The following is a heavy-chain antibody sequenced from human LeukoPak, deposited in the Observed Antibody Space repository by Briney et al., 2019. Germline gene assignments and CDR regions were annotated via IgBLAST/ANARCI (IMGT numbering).Heavy chain of an antibody. CDR3: ARAGIAALRYFDY. CDR1: GFTFSSYS. V-gene: IGHV3-48*01. J-gene: IGHJ4*02. CDR2: ISSSSSTI. D-gene: IGHD6-13*01. Sequence: GGSLRLSCAASGFTFSSYSMNWVRQAPGKGLEWVSYISSSSSTIYYADSVKGRFTISRDNAKNSPYLQMNSLRAEDTAVYYCARAGIAALRYFDYWGQGTLVTVSS.